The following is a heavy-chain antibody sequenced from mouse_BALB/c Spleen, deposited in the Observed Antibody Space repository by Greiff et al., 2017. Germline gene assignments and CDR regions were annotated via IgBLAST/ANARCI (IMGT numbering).Heavy chain of an antibody. CDR2: ISSGGST. J-gene: IGHJ3*01. D-gene: IGHD2-12*01. Sequence: EVQGVESGGGLVKPGGSLKLSCAASGFTFSSYAMSWVRQTPEKRLEWVASISSGGSTYYPDSVKGRFTISRDNARNILYLQMSSLRSEDTAMYYCARGGSYGGCAYWGQGTLVTVSA. V-gene: IGHV5-6-5*01. CDR3: ARGGSYGGCAY. CDR1: GFTFSSYA.